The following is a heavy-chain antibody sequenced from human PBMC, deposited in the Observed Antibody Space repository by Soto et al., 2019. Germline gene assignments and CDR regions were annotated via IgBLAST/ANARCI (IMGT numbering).Heavy chain of an antibody. D-gene: IGHD3-16*01. CDR2: LYTEGTT. Sequence: VGSLRLSCVASGLTVSHNYMAWVRQAPEMGLEWVSILYTEGTTYYADSVKGRFTISRDSSKNTLFLQMDSLRAEDTAVYYCVRPRPSGENYGMDVWGQRNTVRVSS. CDR1: GLTVSHNY. V-gene: IGHV3-53*01. J-gene: IGHJ6*02. CDR3: VRPRPSGENYGMDV.